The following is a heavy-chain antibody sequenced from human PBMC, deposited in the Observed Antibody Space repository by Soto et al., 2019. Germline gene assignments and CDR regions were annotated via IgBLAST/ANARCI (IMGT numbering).Heavy chain of an antibody. CDR1: GGSLSSGACY. CDR2: IYYSGST. Sequence: PSETLSLTCTVSGGSLSSGACYWIWNRQHAGKSLEWIGYIYYSGSTYYKPSLKSRVTISVDTSKNQFSLKLSSVTAADTAVYYCARDRYYYDSSGYYSTFDYWGQGTLVTVS. J-gene: IGHJ4*02. CDR3: ARDRYYYDSSGYYSTFDY. V-gene: IGHV4-31*03. D-gene: IGHD3-22*01.